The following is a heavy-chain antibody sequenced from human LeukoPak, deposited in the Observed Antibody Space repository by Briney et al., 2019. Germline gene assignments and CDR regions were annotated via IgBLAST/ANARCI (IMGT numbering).Heavy chain of an antibody. CDR2: ISGSGGST. V-gene: IGHV3-23*01. J-gene: IGHJ4*02. CDR3: AKGGGIVTY. CDR1: GFTFSDFY. D-gene: IGHD1-26*01. Sequence: GGSLRLSCAASGFTFSDFYMSWIRQAPGKGLEWVSAISGSGGSTYYADSVKGRFTISRDNSKNTLYLQMNSLRAEDTAVYYCAKGGGIVTYWGQGTLVTVSS.